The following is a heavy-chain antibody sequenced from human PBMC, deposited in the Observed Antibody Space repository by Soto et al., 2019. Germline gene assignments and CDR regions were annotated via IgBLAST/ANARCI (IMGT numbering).Heavy chain of an antibody. CDR3: ARIPSTGPYYFDY. J-gene: IGHJ4*02. Sequence: PGESLNISCKASGYSFTSYWIGWVRQMPGKGLEWMGIIYPGDSDTRYSPSFQGQVTISADKSISTASLQWSSLKASDTAMYYCARIPSTGPYYFDYWGQGNLVTVSS. CDR1: GYSFTSYW. V-gene: IGHV5-51*01. D-gene: IGHD1-1*01. CDR2: IYPGDSDT.